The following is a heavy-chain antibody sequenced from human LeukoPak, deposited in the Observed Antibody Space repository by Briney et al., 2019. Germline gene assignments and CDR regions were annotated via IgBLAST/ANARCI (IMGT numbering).Heavy chain of an antibody. CDR2: IHTSGST. Sequence: SETLSLTCTVSGGSISSYYWSWIRQPAGKGLEWIGRIHTSGSTNYNPSLKSRVTMSVDTSKNQFSLKLNSVTAADTAVYYCARDQYYYDSSAYRTIDYWGQGTLVTVSS. D-gene: IGHD3-22*01. V-gene: IGHV4-4*07. CDR1: GGSISSYY. J-gene: IGHJ4*02. CDR3: ARDQYYYDSSAYRTIDY.